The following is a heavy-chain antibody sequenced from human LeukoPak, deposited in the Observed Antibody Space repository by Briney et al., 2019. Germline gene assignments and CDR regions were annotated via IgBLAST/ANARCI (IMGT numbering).Heavy chain of an antibody. V-gene: IGHV1-8*01. CDR1: GYTFTSYD. Sequence: GASVTVSCKASGYTFTSYDINWVRQAPGQGLEWMGWMNPNSGNTAYAQKFQGRVTMTRNTSISTAYMELSSLRSEDTAVYYCARAGEIAAAGTLYNWVDPWGQGTLVTVSS. D-gene: IGHD6-13*01. CDR3: ARAGEIAAAGTLYNWVDP. CDR2: MNPNSGNT. J-gene: IGHJ5*02.